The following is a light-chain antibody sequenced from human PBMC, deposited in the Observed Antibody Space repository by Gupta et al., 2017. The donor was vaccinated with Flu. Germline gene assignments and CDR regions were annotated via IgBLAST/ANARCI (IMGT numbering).Light chain of an antibody. J-gene: IGKJ3*01. V-gene: IGKV1-9*01. CDR1: QGISSY. Sequence: DIQLTQSPSFLSASVGDRVTITRRASQGISSYLAWYQQKPGKAPKLLTYPASTLQSGVPSRFSGSGSGTEFTLTISSLQPEDFATYYCQQLNSYPLTFGPGTKVDIK. CDR3: QQLNSYPLT. CDR2: PAS.